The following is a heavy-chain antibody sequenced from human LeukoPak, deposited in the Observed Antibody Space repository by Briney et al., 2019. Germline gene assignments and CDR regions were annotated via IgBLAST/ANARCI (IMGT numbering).Heavy chain of an antibody. D-gene: IGHD4-23*01. CDR2: IYYSGST. CDR1: GGSISSSSYY. J-gene: IGHJ4*02. CDR3: ARATTVVTPGFDY. Sequence: SETLSLTCAVSGGSISSSSYYWGWIRQPPGKGLEWIGSIYYSGSTYYNPSLKSRVTISVDTSKNQFSLKLSSVTAADTAVYYCARATTVVTPGFDYWGQGTLVTVSS. V-gene: IGHV4-39*07.